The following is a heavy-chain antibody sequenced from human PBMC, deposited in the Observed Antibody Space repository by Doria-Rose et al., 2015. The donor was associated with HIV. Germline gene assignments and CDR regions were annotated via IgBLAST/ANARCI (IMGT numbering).Heavy chain of an antibody. J-gene: IGHJ4*02. D-gene: IGHD6-13*01. CDR1: GVSLSSPGMG. Sequence: QVTLKESGPVLVKPAETLTLTCTVSGVSLSSPGMGVSWIRQPSGKALEWLADIYSDDERSYKTSLKSRLTISRGTSKSQVVLTTTDMDPVDTATYYCARIKSSRWYHKYYFDFWGQGTLVIVSA. V-gene: IGHV2-26*01. CDR3: ARIKSSRWYHKYYFDF. CDR2: IYSDDER.